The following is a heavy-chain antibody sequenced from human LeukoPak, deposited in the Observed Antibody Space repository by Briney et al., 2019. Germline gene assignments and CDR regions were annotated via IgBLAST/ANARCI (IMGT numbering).Heavy chain of an antibody. J-gene: IGHJ4*02. CDR1: GFTFSNYW. CDR3: ARDKVTY. CDR2: INKDGSEI. Sequence: PGESLKISCAASGFTFSNYWMSWVRQAPGKGLEWVAHINKDGSEIYYVDSVKGRFTISRDNAKSSLSLQMNSLRVEDTAVYYCARDKVTYWGQGILVTVSS. V-gene: IGHV3-7*01.